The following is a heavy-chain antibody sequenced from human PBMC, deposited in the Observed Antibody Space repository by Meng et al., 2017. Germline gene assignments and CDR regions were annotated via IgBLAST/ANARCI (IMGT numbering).Heavy chain of an antibody. CDR1: GFTFSSYA. D-gene: IGHD3-22*01. Sequence: GESLKISCAASGFTFSSYAMHWVRQAPGKGLEWVAVISYDGSNKYYADSVKGRFTISRDNSKNTLYLQMNSLRAEDTAVYYCARGSGVISAELSYYGMDVWGQGTMVTVSS. CDR2: ISYDGSNK. V-gene: IGHV3-30*04. J-gene: IGHJ6*02. CDR3: ARGSGVISAELSYYGMDV.